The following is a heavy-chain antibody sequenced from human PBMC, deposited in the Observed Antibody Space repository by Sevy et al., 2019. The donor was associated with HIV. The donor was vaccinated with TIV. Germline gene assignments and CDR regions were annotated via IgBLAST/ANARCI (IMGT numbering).Heavy chain of an antibody. CDR1: GFSFNNFG. CDR2: ISYDGNHK. D-gene: IGHD3-10*01. CDR3: AKDGGNYGTGIIHYGMAV. J-gene: IGHJ6*02. Sequence: GGSLRLSCAASGFSFNNFGMHWVRQAPGKGLEWVAVISYDGNHKYYAGDSVKGRFSISRDNSKNTLYLEINSLRNEDTAVFYCAKDGGNYGTGIIHYGMAVWGQGTTVTVS. V-gene: IGHV3-30*18.